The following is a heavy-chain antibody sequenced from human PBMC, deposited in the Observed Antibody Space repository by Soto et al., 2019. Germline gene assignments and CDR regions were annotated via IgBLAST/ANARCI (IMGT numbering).Heavy chain of an antibody. CDR2: LSPSGGST. CDR3: ARGWLGPDY. CDR1: GFTFTTYG. J-gene: IGHJ4*02. D-gene: IGHD5-12*01. V-gene: IGHV3-21*01. Sequence: GGSLRLSCAASGFTFTTYGMSWVRQAPGKGLEWVSSLSPSGGSTYYADSVKGRFTISRDNAKNSLFLQMDSLRAEDTAVYYCARGWLGPDYWGQGTTVTVSS.